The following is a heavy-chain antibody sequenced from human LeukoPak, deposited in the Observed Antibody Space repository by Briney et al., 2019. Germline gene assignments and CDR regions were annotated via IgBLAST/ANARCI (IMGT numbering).Heavy chain of an antibody. D-gene: IGHD3-16*01. J-gene: IGHJ4*02. V-gene: IGHV3-23*01. CDR1: GFTFSSYS. CDR3: AKDGFRRPYGG. Sequence: GGSLRLSCAASGFTFSSYSMNWVRQAPGKGLEWVSAISGSGGSTYYADSVKGRLTISRDNSKNTLYLQMNSLRAEDTAVYYCAKDGFRRPYGGWGQGTLVTVSS. CDR2: ISGSGGST.